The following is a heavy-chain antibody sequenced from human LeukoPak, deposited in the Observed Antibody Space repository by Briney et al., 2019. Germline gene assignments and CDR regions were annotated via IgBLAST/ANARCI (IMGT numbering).Heavy chain of an antibody. CDR2: ITPNSGGT. CDR1: GYTFTGYY. D-gene: IGHD2-21*02. J-gene: IGHJ5*02. CDR3: ARVPNTIVVVTAIPDWFDP. V-gene: IGHV1-2*02. Sequence: GASVKVSCTSGYTFTGYYMHWVRQAPGQGLEWMGWITPNSGGTNYAQKFQGRVTMTRDTSISTAYMELSRLRSDDTAVYYCARVPNTIVVVTAIPDWFDPWGQGALVTVSS.